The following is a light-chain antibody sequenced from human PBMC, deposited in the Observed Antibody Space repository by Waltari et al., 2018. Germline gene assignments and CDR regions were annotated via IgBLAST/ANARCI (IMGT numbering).Light chain of an antibody. CDR2: EVS. CDR1: SSDVGGYIY. V-gene: IGLV2-14*03. Sequence: QSALTQPASMSGSPGQSITIPCTRTSSDVGGYIYVSWYQQHPGEAPKLMIFEVSRRPSGVSDRFSGSKSGNTASLTISGLQAEDEADYYCGSYASGNSILFGGGTKVTVL. CDR3: GSYASGNSIL. J-gene: IGLJ2*01.